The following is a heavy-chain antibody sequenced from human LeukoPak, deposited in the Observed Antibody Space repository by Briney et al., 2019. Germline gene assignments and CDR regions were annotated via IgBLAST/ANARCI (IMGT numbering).Heavy chain of an antibody. Sequence: GVLRLSCSSSGFTFSSYAMSWVRQGPGKGLGWVSAISGSGGSTYYADSVKGRFTISRDNSKNTLYLQMNSLRAEDTAVYYCAKGTEVVGASDFDYWGQGTLVTVSS. CDR3: AKGTEVVGASDFDY. J-gene: IGHJ4*02. D-gene: IGHD1-26*01. CDR1: GFTFSSYA. CDR2: ISGSGGST. V-gene: IGHV3-23*01.